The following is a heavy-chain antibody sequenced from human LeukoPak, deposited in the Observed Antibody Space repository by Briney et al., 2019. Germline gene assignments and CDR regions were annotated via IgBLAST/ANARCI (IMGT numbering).Heavy chain of an antibody. J-gene: IGHJ4*02. CDR1: GGSISSYY. D-gene: IGHD3-3*01. Sequence: SSETLSLTCTVSGGSISSYYWSWIRQPPGKGLEWIGYIYYSGSTNYNPSLKGRVTISVDTSKNQFSLKLSSVTAADTAVYYCAREGIFGARSFDYWGQGTLVTVSS. CDR2: IYYSGST. V-gene: IGHV4-59*01. CDR3: AREGIFGARSFDY.